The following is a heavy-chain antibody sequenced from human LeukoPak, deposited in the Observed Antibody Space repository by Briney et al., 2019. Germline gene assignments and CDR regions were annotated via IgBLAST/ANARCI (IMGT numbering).Heavy chain of an antibody. CDR2: IYTSGST. J-gene: IGHJ4*02. V-gene: IGHV4-4*07. CDR1: GCSISSYY. Sequence: SETLSLTCTVPGCSISSYYCSWIRQPGGKGLEWIGRIYTSGSTNCNPSLKSRVTMSVDTSKNQFSLKLSSVTAADTAVYYCARGSRIAAAPPYFDYWGQGTLVTVSS. CDR3: ARGSRIAAAPPYFDY. D-gene: IGHD6-13*01.